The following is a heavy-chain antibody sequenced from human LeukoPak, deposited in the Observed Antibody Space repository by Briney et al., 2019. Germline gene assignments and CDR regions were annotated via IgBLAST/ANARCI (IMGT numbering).Heavy chain of an antibody. V-gene: IGHV1-69*05. J-gene: IGHJ1*01. CDR2: IIPIFGTA. CDR3: ARDSDYYDSSGYYQRGEYFQH. CDR1: GGTFSSYA. D-gene: IGHD3-22*01. Sequence: EASVKVSCKASGGTFSSYAISWVRQAPGQGLERMGGIIPIFGTANYAQKFQGRVTITTDESTSTAYMELSSLRSEDTAVYYCARDSDYYDSSGYYQRGEYFQHWGQGTLVTVSS.